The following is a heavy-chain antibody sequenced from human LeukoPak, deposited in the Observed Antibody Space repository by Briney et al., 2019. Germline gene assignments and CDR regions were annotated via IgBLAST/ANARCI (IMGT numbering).Heavy chain of an antibody. V-gene: IGHV3-33*01. D-gene: IGHD6-6*01. CDR1: GFTFSSYG. J-gene: IGHJ5*02. Sequence: GGSLRLSCAAFGFTFSSYGMHWVRQAPGKGLEWVAVIWYDGSNKYYADSVKGRFTISRDNSKNTLYLQMNSLRAEDTAVYYCARARSSSGNWFDPWGQGTLVTVSS. CDR3: ARARSSSGNWFDP. CDR2: IWYDGSNK.